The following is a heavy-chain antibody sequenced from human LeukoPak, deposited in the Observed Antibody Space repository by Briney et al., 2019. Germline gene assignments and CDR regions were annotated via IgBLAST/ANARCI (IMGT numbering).Heavy chain of an antibody. J-gene: IGHJ4*02. CDR1: GFTFDDYA. Sequence: GGSLRLSCAASGFTFDDYAMHLVRQAPGKGLEWVSIISGDGGSTYYADSVKGRFTISRDNSKNSLYLQMNSLRTEDTALYYCAKDRYSGYDLTDWGQGTLVTVSS. V-gene: IGHV3-43*02. D-gene: IGHD5-12*01. CDR3: AKDRYSGYDLTD. CDR2: ISGDGGST.